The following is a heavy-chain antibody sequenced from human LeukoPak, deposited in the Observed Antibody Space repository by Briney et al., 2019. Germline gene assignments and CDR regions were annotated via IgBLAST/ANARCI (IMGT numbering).Heavy chain of an antibody. V-gene: IGHV4-30-4*08. Sequence: SETLSLTCTVSGGSISSGDNYWSWIRQPPGKGLEWIGYICYSGSTYYNPSLKSRVTISVDMSKNQFSLKLSSVTAADTAVYYCARGDLYSSSWYNWGQGTLVTVSS. CDR1: GGSISSGDNY. D-gene: IGHD6-13*01. CDR2: ICYSGST. J-gene: IGHJ4*02. CDR3: ARGDLYSSSWYN.